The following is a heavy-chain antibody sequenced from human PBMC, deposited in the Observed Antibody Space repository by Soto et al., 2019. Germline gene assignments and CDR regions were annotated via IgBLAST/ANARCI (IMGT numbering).Heavy chain of an antibody. CDR1: GFTFSSYA. D-gene: IGHD3-22*01. J-gene: IGHJ4*02. CDR3: AKSPGLYYYDSSGYYQYDY. Sequence: GGSLRLSCAASGFTFSSYAMSWVRQAPGKGLEWVSAISGSGVSTYYADSVKGRFTISRDNSKNTLYLQMNSLRAEDTAVYYCAKSPGLYYYDSSGYYQYDYWGQGTLVTVSS. CDR2: ISGSGVST. V-gene: IGHV3-23*01.